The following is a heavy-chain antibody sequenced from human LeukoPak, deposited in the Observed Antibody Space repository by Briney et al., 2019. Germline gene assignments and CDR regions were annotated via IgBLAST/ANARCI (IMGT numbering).Heavy chain of an antibody. CDR3: ARDFLHVYYYDSSGYVRGAFDI. Sequence: ASVKVSCKASGYTFTGYYIHWVRQAPGQGLEWMGWISPESGGTNYAQKFQGRVTMTRDTSISTAYMELTRLRSDDTAVYYCARDFLHVYYYDSSGYVRGAFDIWGQGTMVTVSS. V-gene: IGHV1-2*02. CDR1: GYTFTGYY. D-gene: IGHD3-22*01. J-gene: IGHJ3*02. CDR2: ISPESGGT.